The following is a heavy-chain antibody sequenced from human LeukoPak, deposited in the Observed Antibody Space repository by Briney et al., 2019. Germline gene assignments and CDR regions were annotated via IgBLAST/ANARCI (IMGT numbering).Heavy chain of an antibody. V-gene: IGHV4-59*01. Sequence: ASESLSLTCTVSGGSISSYYWSWIRQPPGKGLEWIGYIYYSGSTNYNPSLKSRVTISVDTSKNQITLKLSSVTAAATAVYYCARLYYDRSGFIFDYWGQGTLVTVSS. CDR2: IYYSGST. CDR1: GGSISSYY. J-gene: IGHJ4*02. CDR3: ARLYYDRSGFIFDY. D-gene: IGHD3-22*01.